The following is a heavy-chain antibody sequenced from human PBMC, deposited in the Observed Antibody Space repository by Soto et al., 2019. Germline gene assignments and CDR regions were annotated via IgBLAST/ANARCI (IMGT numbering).Heavy chain of an antibody. CDR2: ISTYNGKT. V-gene: IGHV1-18*01. J-gene: IGHJ4*02. Sequence: GASVKVSCKASGYTFTIYPITWVRQAPGQGLEWMGWISTYNGKTNYAQGLQGRVSMTTDASTTTAFLELRSLRSDDTAVYYCAREGSGWDFDTWGQGTPVTVSS. D-gene: IGHD6-19*01. CDR1: GYTFTIYP. CDR3: AREGSGWDFDT.